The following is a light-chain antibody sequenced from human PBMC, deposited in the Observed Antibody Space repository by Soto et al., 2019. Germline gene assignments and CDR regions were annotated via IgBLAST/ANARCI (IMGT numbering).Light chain of an antibody. J-gene: IGLJ1*01. CDR3: QTWGTGIHV. CDR2: LNSDGSH. Sequence: QAVLTQSPSASASLGASVKFTYTLSSGHSSYAIAWHQQQPEKGPRYLMKLNSDGSHSKGDGIPDRFSGSSSGAERYLTISSLQSEDEADYYCQTWGTGIHVFGTGTKVTVL. CDR1: SGHSSYA. V-gene: IGLV4-69*01.